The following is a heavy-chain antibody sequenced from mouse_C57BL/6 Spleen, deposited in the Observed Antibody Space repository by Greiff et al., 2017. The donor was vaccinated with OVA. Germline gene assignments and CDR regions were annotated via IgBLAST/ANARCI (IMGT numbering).Heavy chain of an antibody. V-gene: IGHV1-81*01. CDR1: GYTFTSYG. CDR3: ATEGYYGGMDY. CDR2: IYPRSGNT. D-gene: IGHD1-1*01. J-gene: IGHJ4*01. Sequence: QVQLQQSGAELARPGASVKLSCKASGYTFTSYGISWVKQRTGQGLEWIGEIYPRSGNTYYNEKFKGKATLTADKSSSTAYMELSSLTSEDSAVYYCATEGYYGGMDYWGQGTSVTVSS.